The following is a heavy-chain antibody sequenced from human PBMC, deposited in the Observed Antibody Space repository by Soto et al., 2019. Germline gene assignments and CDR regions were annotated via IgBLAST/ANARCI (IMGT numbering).Heavy chain of an antibody. CDR2: IYLSGFT. CDR3: ARADSSSWGEDWFDP. CDR1: GGSITSSKHY. J-gene: IGHJ5*02. V-gene: IGHV4-30-4*08. Sequence: SETLSLTCTVSGGSITSSKHYWSWIRQHPGKGLEWIGYIYLSGFTYSNPSLKSRVSMSIDTSKNEFSLKLSSVTAADTAVYYCARADSSSWGEDWFDPWGQGTLVTVSS. D-gene: IGHD6-13*01.